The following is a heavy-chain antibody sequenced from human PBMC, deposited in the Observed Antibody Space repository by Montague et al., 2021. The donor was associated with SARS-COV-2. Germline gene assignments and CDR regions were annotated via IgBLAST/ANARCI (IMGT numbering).Heavy chain of an antibody. CDR2: INHRGSP. CDR3: ARGKEDFFMTVVVVTAAYYYFDS. J-gene: IGHJ4*02. Sequence: SETLSLTCAVSGGSFNGYYWGWIRQPPGKGLEWVGEINHRGSPTYNPSLKSRVTISADTSKNQFSLRLTSVTAADTAAYFCARGKEDFFMTVVVVTAAYYYFDSWGQETLVTVSS. D-gene: IGHD3-22*01. CDR1: GGSFNGYY. V-gene: IGHV4-34*01.